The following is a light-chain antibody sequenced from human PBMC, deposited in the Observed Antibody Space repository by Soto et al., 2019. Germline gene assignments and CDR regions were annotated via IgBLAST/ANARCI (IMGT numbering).Light chain of an antibody. CDR3: QQSYSTPWT. V-gene: IGKV1-39*01. CDR1: QSISSY. J-gene: IGKJ1*01. CDR2: AAS. Sequence: DIQMTQSPSSLSASVGDRVTITCRASQSISSYLNWYQQKPGKAPKLLIYAASSLQSGVPSRFSGSGSGTEIALTISSLQPADFATYYCQQSYSTPWTFGQGNKLEIK.